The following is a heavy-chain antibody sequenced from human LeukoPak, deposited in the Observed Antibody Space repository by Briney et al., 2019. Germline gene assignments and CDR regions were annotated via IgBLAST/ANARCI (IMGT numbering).Heavy chain of an antibody. CDR2: IYYSGST. V-gene: IGHV4-59*08. CDR3: ARHYYDSSGYYVFDY. Sequence: SETLSLTCTVSGGSISSYYWSWIRQLPGKGLEWIGYIYYSGSTNYNPSLKSRVTISVDTSKNQFSLKLSSVTAADTAVYYCARHYYDSSGYYVFDYWGQGTLVTVSS. CDR1: GGSISSYY. D-gene: IGHD3-22*01. J-gene: IGHJ4*02.